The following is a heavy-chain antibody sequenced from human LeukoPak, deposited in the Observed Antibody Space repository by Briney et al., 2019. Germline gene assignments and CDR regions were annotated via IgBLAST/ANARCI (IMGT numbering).Heavy chain of an antibody. D-gene: IGHD3-10*01. Sequence: SETLSLTCTVSGGSISSYYWSWIRQPAGKGLEWIGRIYTSGSTNYNPPLKSRVTMSVDTSKNQFSLKLSSVTAADTAVYYCAMTMVRGVIIWFDPWGQGTLVTVSS. CDR3: AMTMVRGVIIWFDP. J-gene: IGHJ5*02. CDR2: IYTSGST. CDR1: GGSISSYY. V-gene: IGHV4-4*07.